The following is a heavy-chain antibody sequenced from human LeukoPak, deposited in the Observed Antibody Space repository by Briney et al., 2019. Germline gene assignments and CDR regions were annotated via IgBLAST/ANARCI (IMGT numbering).Heavy chain of an antibody. CDR3: ASHYGSGFDY. D-gene: IGHD3-10*01. Sequence: SETLSLTCTVSVGSISSYYWSWIRQPPGKGLEWIGYIYYSGSTNYNPSLKSRVTKSIDTSKNQFSLKLSSVTAADTAMYYCASHYGSGFDYWGQGTLVTVSS. J-gene: IGHJ4*02. CDR2: IYYSGST. CDR1: VGSISSYY. V-gene: IGHV4-59*01.